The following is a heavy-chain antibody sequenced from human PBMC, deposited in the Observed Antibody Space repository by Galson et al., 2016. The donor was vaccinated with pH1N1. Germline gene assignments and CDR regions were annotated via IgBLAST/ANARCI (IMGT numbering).Heavy chain of an antibody. Sequence: SLRPSCAASGFTFHDYTMHWVRQTPGKGLEWVSLVSWDGGSTYYADYVKGRFTVSRDNSKNSLYLQMNSLRSEDTALHYCAKEIQRGSYGMDVWGRGTTVTVSS. CDR2: VSWDGGST. V-gene: IGHV3-43*01. D-gene: IGHD3-16*01. CDR3: AKEIQRGSYGMDV. CDR1: GFTFHDYT. J-gene: IGHJ6*02.